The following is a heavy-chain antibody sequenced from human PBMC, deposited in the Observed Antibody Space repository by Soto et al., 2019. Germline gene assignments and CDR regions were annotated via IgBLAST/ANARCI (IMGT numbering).Heavy chain of an antibody. CDR2: IYYSGST. D-gene: IGHD1-20*01. CDR1: GGSISSGDYY. V-gene: IGHV4-30-4*01. CDR3: ARGYNWNPGAFDI. J-gene: IGHJ3*02. Sequence: SETLSLTCTVSGGSISSGDYYWSWIRQPPGKGLEWIGYIYYSGSTYYNPSLKSRVTISVDTSKNQFSLKLSSVTAADTAVHYCARGYNWNPGAFDIWGQGTMVTVSS.